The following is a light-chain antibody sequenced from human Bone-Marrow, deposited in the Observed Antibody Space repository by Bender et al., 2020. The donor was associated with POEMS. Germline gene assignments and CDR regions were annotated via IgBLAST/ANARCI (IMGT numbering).Light chain of an antibody. J-gene: IGLJ2*01. CDR1: SSDVGRYDY. CDR3: CSYAGHDTLV. V-gene: IGLV2-8*01. Sequence: QSALTQPPSASGSPGQSVTISCTGTSSDVGRYDYVSWYQHHPGKAPKLLIYVVTKRPSGVPDRFSGSKSDNTASLTISGLQAEDEADYYCCSYAGHDTLVFGGGTRLTVL. CDR2: VVT.